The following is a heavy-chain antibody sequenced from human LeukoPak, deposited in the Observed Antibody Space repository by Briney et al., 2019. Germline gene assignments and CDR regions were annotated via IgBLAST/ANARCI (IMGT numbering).Heavy chain of an antibody. Sequence: GGSLRLSCAASGFTFSSYSMNWVRQAPGKGLEWVSYISSSSSTIYYADSVKGRFTISRDNAKNSLYLQMNSLRAEDTAVYYCARTEYSYGFYFVRGYYGMDVWGQGTTVTVSS. CDR2: ISSSSSTI. V-gene: IGHV3-48*01. CDR1: GFTFSSYS. CDR3: ARTEYSYGFYFVRGYYGMDV. D-gene: IGHD5-18*01. J-gene: IGHJ6*02.